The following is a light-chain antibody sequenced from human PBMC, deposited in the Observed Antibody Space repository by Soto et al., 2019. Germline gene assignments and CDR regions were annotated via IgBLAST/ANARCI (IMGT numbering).Light chain of an antibody. Sequence: QSVLTQPASVSGSPGQSITISCTGTISDGGGYNYVSWYQQHPGKAPKLMIYEVSNRPAGLSNRFSGSKSGNTASLTISGLQAEDEAEYYCSSYTNTGTSYVFGTGTKLTVL. CDR3: SSYTNTGTSYV. V-gene: IGLV2-14*01. CDR1: ISDGGGYNY. J-gene: IGLJ1*01. CDR2: EVS.